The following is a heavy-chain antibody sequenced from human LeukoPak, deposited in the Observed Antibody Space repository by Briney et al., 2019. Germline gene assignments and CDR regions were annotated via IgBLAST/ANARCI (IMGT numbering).Heavy chain of an antibody. Sequence: GGSLRLSCAASGFTFSSYAMSWVRQAPGKGLEWVSAISGSGGSTYYADSVKGRFTISRDNAKNSLYLQMNSLRAEDTALYYCAKAMALSVFWFDPWGQGTLVTVSS. D-gene: IGHD1-14*01. CDR3: AKAMALSVFWFDP. CDR2: ISGSGGST. V-gene: IGHV3-23*01. J-gene: IGHJ5*02. CDR1: GFTFSSYA.